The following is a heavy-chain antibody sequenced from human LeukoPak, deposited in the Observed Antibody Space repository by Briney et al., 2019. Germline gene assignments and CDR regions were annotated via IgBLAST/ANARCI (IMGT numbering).Heavy chain of an antibody. CDR3: ARQEHCSGGSCYTWFDP. CDR1: GYSINNYW. V-gene: IGHV5-51*01. J-gene: IGHJ5*02. CDR2: IYPADSDI. Sequence: GESLKISCKGSGYSINNYWIGWVRQMPGKGLEWMGIIYPADSDIRYSPSFQGQVTISADKSISTAYLQWSSLKASDTAMYYCARQEHCSGGSCYTWFDPWGQGTLVIVSS. D-gene: IGHD2-15*01.